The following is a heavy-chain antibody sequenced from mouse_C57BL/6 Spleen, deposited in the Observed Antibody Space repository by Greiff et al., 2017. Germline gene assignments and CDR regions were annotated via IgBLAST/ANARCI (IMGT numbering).Heavy chain of an antibody. V-gene: IGHV1-22*01. CDR3: ALSSYYAMDY. Sequence: EVQLQESGPELVKPGASVKMSCKASGYTFTDYNMHWVKQSHGKSLEWIGYINPNNGGTSYNQKFKGKATLTVNKSSSTAYMELRSLTSEDSAVYYCALSSYYAMDYWGQGTSVTVSS. CDR1: GYTFTDYN. D-gene: IGHD1-1*01. J-gene: IGHJ4*01. CDR2: INPNNGGT.